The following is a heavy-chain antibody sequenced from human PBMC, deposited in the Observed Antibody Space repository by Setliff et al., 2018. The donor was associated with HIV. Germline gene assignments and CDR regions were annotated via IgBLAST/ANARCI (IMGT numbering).Heavy chain of an antibody. J-gene: IGHJ5*02. V-gene: IGHV4-59*11. CDR2: ISHSGNT. Sequence: KTSETLSFTCTVSGDSINTHYWSWIRQPPGKGLEWIGCISHSGNTNFNPSLNSRVTISLDTSKKQFSLRLTSLTAADTAIYYCARSTVGAGASFPWGRGILVTVSS. D-gene: IGHD1-26*01. CDR1: GDSINTHY. CDR3: ARSTVGAGASFP.